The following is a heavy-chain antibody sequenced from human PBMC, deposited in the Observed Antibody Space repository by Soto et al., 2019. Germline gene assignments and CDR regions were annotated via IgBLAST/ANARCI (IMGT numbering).Heavy chain of an antibody. J-gene: IGHJ4*02. D-gene: IGHD5-12*01. V-gene: IGHV1-2*02. CDR1: GYTFTVYY. CDR2: INPNSGAI. CDR3: ARDAVSTIGDFDY. Sequence: QVQLVQSGAEVTKPGASVKVSCKASGYTFTVYYIHWVRQAPGQGLEWMGWINPNSGAINQAQKFQVRVTMARDTSISTAYMELSRLTSDDTAVYYCARDAVSTIGDFDYWGQGTLVTVSS.